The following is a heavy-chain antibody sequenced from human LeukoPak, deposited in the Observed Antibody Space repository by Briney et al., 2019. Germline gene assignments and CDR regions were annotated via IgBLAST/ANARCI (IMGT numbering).Heavy chain of an antibody. J-gene: IGHJ4*02. CDR2: INPNSGAT. CDR1: GYTFTGPY. Sequence: ASVKVSCKASGYTFTGPYIHWMRQAPGRGLEWMGWINPNSGATKYAQKFQGRVTVTRDTSTSTAYMELSGLRGDDTAAYYCARVEYCTKGVCINFDLWGQGTLVTVSS. V-gene: IGHV1-2*02. D-gene: IGHD2-8*01. CDR3: ARVEYCTKGVCINFDL.